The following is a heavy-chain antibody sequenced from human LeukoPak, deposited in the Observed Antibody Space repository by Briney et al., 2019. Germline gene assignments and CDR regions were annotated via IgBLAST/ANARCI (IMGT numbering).Heavy chain of an antibody. J-gene: IGHJ4*02. CDR2: ISYDGSNK. D-gene: IGHD3-9*01. V-gene: IGHV3-30-3*01. Sequence: GGSLRLSCAASGFTFSSYAMHWVRQAPGKRLEWVAVISYDGSNKYYADSVKGRFTISRDNSKNTLYLQMNSLRAEDTAVYYCARDRYDLARYYFDYWGQGTLVTVSS. CDR3: ARDRYDLARYYFDY. CDR1: GFTFSSYA.